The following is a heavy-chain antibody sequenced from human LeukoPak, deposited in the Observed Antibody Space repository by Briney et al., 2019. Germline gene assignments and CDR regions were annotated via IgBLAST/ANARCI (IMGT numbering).Heavy chain of an antibody. Sequence: ASVKVSCKASGYTFTSYSISWVRQAPGQGLEWMGWISAYNGNTNYAQKLQDRVTMTTDTSTSTAYMEVRSLRSDDTAVYYCARNSLIATPYYFDYWGQGTLVTVSS. CDR1: GYTFTSYS. CDR3: ARNSLIATPYYFDY. D-gene: IGHD3-10*01. J-gene: IGHJ4*02. V-gene: IGHV1-18*01. CDR2: ISAYNGNT.